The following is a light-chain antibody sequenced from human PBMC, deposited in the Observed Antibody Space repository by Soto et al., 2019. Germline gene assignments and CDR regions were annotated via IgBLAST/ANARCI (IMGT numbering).Light chain of an antibody. V-gene: IGLV1-51*01. Sequence: QSVLTQPPSVSAAPGQKVIISCSGSSFNIGNNYVSWYQQLPGTAPKLLIYEGIKRPSGVSDRFSGSTSGSTASLTISGLQAEDEAEYYCCSYVGATTYVFGSGTKVTVL. CDR3: CSYVGATTYV. J-gene: IGLJ1*01. CDR2: EGI. CDR1: SFNIGNNY.